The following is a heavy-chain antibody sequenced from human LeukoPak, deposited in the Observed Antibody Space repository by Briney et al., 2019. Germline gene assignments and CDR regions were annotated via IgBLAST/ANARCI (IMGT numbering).Heavy chain of an antibody. CDR2: IYPGDSDT. CDR3: ARHGPTSKIKSGDY. D-gene: IGHD5/OR15-5a*01. Sequence: GESLKISCKGSGYRFTTYWIGWVRQMPGKGLEWMGVIYPGDSDTRYGPSFEGQVTISADKSISTAYLEWSSLQASDTAMYYCARHGPTSKIKSGDYWGQGTLVTVSS. J-gene: IGHJ4*02. CDR1: GYRFTTYW. V-gene: IGHV5-51*01.